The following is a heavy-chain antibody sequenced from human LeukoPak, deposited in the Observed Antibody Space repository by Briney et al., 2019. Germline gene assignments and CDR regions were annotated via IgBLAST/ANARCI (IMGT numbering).Heavy chain of an antibody. CDR1: GFTFSSYG. J-gene: IGHJ5*02. CDR3: AKGPYGDYVSWFDP. Sequence: GGSLRLSCAASGFTFSSYGMHWVRQAPGKGLEWVAVIWYDGSNKYYADSVKGRFTISRDNSKNTLFLQMNSLRAEDTAVYYCAKGPYGDYVSWFDPWGQGTLVTVSS. V-gene: IGHV3-30*02. D-gene: IGHD4-17*01. CDR2: IWYDGSNK.